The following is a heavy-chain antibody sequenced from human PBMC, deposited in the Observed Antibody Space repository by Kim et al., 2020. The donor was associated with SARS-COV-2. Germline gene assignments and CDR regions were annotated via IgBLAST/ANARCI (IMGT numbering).Heavy chain of an antibody. CDR2: IVVGSGNT. Sequence: SVKVSCKASGFTFTSSAMQWVRQARGQRLEWIGWIVVGSGNTNYAQKFQERVTITRDMSTSTAYMELSSLRSEDTAVYYCAITMVHSLPSYYYYGMDVWGQGTTVTVSS. D-gene: IGHD3-10*01. CDR1: GFTFTSSA. V-gene: IGHV1-58*02. CDR3: AITMVHSLPSYYYYGMDV. J-gene: IGHJ6*02.